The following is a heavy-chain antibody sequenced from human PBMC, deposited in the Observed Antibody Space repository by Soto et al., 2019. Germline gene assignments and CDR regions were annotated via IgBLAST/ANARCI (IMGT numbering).Heavy chain of an antibody. D-gene: IGHD3-10*01. J-gene: IGHJ4*03. CDR2: IYYSGST. V-gene: IGHV4-61*01. CDR1: GGSVSSGSYF. Sequence: SETLSLTCTVSGGSVSSGSYFWSWIRQPPGKGLEWIGYIYYSGSTNYNPSLKSRVTISVDTSKNQFSLKLSSVTAADTAVYYCASRGYVSGDFVLWGQGTLVTVSS. CDR3: ASRGYVSGDFVL.